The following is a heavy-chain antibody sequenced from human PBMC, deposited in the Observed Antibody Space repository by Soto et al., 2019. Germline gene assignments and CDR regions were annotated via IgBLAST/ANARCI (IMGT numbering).Heavy chain of an antibody. D-gene: IGHD2-2*01. CDR3: ARDPAGGVPAGLYYFDY. J-gene: IGHJ4*02. V-gene: IGHV3-48*02. CDR1: GFIFSAYS. CDR2: ISSSTTTI. Sequence: GGSLRLSCAASGFIFSAYSMNWVRQAPGKGLEWVSYISSSTTTIYYADSVRGRFTISRDNAKNSLYLQMNSLRDEDTAVYYCARDPAGGVPAGLYYFDYWGQGTLVTVSS.